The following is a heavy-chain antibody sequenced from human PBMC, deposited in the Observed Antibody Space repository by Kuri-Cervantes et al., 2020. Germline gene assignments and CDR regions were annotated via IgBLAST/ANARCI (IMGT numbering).Heavy chain of an antibody. CDR3: ARGIRVGGAGYYYYMDV. J-gene: IGHJ6*03. V-gene: IGHV1-69*05. CDR1: GGTFSSYA. CDR2: IIPIFGTA. D-gene: IGHD1-26*01. Sequence: SVKVSCKASGGTFSSYAISWVRQAPGQGLEWMGGIIPIFGTANYAQKFQGRVTITTDESTSTAYMELSSLRSEDTAVYYCARGIRVGGAGYYYYMDVWGKGTTVPSP.